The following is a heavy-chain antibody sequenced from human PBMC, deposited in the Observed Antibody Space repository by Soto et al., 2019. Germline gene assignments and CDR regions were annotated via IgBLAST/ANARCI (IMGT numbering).Heavy chain of an antibody. CDR2: IIPVFRSA. CDR3: ARRYCASDNCPLFYYFVDL. D-gene: IGHD2-21*02. Sequence: ASVKVSCKASGGTFNKFAFSWVRQAPGQGFEWMGGIIPVFRSANYAQRFRGRITITADEYTSTVYLYLNDLRSDDTAVYYCARRYCASDNCPLFYYFVDLWGLGTTVTVSS. CDR1: GGTFNKFA. J-gene: IGHJ6*02. V-gene: IGHV1-69*13.